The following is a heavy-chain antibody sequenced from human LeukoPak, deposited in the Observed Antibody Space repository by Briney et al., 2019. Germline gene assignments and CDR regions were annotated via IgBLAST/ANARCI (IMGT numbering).Heavy chain of an antibody. CDR3: ARAYYGSGSAIDY. CDR1: GGSISSGSYY. D-gene: IGHD3-10*01. Sequence: SQTLSLTCTVSGGSISSGSYYWSWIRQPAGKGLEWIGRIYTSGSTNYNPSLKSRVTISIDTSKNQFSLNLTSVTAADTAVYYCARAYYGSGSAIDYWGQGTLVTVSS. V-gene: IGHV4-61*02. J-gene: IGHJ4*02. CDR2: IYTSGST.